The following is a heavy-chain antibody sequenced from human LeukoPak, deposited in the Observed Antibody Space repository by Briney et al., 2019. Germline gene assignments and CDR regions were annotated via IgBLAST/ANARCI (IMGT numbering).Heavy chain of an antibody. J-gene: IGHJ6*03. CDR2: ISGSGAST. V-gene: IGHV3-23*01. CDR1: GFIFNNYA. CDR3: AKGLAASGDFLLREYYYFMDV. Sequence: GGSLRLSCEASGFIFNNYAMSWVRQAPGKGLEWVSSISGSGASTYYADSLRGRFTIMRDNSQNTLYLHINNLRAEDSALYYCAKGLAASGDFLLREYYYFMDVWGKGTTVAVSS. D-gene: IGHD7-27*01.